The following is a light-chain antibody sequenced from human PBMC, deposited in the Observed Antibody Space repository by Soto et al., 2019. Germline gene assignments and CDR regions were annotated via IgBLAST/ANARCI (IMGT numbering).Light chain of an antibody. CDR1: QSVRNNY. Sequence: EVLLTQSPGTLSLSPGESATLSCRASQSVRNNYVAWYQQKPGLAFRLLIYDASSRATGIPDRFSGSGSGTDFTLTICRLEPEDFAVYHCQQYGNSPRTFGQGTRLEIK. CDR2: DAS. CDR3: QQYGNSPRT. V-gene: IGKV3-20*01. J-gene: IGKJ5*01.